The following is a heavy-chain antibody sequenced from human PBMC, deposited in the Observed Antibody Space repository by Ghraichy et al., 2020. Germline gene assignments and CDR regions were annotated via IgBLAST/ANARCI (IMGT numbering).Heavy chain of an antibody. D-gene: IGHD5-12*01. Sequence: GGSLRLSCAASGFTFSSYWMSWVRQAPGKGLEWVANIKQDGSEKYYVDSVKGRFTISRDKAKNSLYLQMNSLRAEDTAVYYCARDQGYSGYDYARGLRYYYGMDVWGQGTTVTVSS. CDR3: ARDQGYSGYDYARGLRYYYGMDV. CDR1: GFTFSSYW. J-gene: IGHJ6*02. V-gene: IGHV3-7*01. CDR2: IKQDGSEK.